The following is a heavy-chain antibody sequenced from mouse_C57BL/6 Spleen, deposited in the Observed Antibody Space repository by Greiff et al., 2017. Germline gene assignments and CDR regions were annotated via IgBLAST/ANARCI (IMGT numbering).Heavy chain of an antibody. CDR3: ARDGLLHFDY. D-gene: IGHD2-3*01. J-gene: IGHJ2*01. CDR1: GFTFSDYY. CDR2: INYDGSST. V-gene: IGHV5-16*01. Sequence: EVQRVESEGGLVQPGSSMKLSCTASGFTFSDYYMAWVRQVPEKGLEWVANINYDGSSTYYLDSLKSRFIISSDNAKNILYLQMSSLKSEDTATYYCARDGLLHFDYWGQGTTLTVSS.